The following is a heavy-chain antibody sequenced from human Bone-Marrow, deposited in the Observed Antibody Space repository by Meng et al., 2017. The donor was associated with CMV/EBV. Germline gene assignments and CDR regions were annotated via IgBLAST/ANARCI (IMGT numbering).Heavy chain of an antibody. J-gene: IGHJ4*02. V-gene: IGHV3-21*01. Sequence: GGSLRLSCAASGFTFSSYSMNWVRQAPGKGLEWVSSISSSSSYIYYADSVKGRFTISRDNAKNSLYLQMNSLRAEDTAVYYCARSPINYDFWSGSSSGLDYWGQGTLVTGSS. D-gene: IGHD3-3*01. CDR1: GFTFSSYS. CDR3: ARSPINYDFWSGSSSGLDY. CDR2: ISSSSSYI.